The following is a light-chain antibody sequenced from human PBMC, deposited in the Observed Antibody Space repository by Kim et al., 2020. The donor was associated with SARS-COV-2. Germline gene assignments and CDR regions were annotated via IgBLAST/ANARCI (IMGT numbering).Light chain of an antibody. CDR2: GKN. CDR3: NSRDSNNNVL. Sequence: VALGQTVRITCQGDSLRSYYATWYQQKPGQAPILVIYGKNNRPSGIPDRFSGSSSGNTASLTITGTQAGDEADYYCNSRDSNNNVLFGGGTQPTVL. J-gene: IGLJ2*01. CDR1: SLRSYY. V-gene: IGLV3-19*01.